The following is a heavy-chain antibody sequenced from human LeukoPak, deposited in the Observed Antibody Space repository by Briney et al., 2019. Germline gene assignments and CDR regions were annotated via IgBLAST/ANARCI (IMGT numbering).Heavy chain of an antibody. D-gene: IGHD1-26*01. Sequence: SETLSLTCTVSGGSISSYYWSWIRQPPGKGLEGIGYIYYSGSTNYNPSLKSRVTISVDTSKNQFSLKLSSVTAADTAVYYCARRSGYGTDVWGQGTTVTVSS. J-gene: IGHJ6*02. CDR1: GGSISSYY. CDR2: IYYSGST. V-gene: IGHV4-59*01. CDR3: ARRSGYGTDV.